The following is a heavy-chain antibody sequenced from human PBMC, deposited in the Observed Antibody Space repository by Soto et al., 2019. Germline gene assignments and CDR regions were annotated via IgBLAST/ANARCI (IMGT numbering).Heavy chain of an antibody. CDR3: ARSMYSCSDEKYNWFYS. V-gene: IGHV3-64*01. CDR2: ISSNGGST. CDR1: GFTFSSYA. J-gene: IGHJ5*01. D-gene: IGHD6-6*01. Sequence: GSLRLSCAASGFTFSSYAMHWVRQAPGKGLEYVSAISSNGGSTYYANSVKGRFTISRDNSKNTLYLQMGSLRAEDMAVYYCARSMYSCSDEKYNWFYSWGQGTLVPVSS.